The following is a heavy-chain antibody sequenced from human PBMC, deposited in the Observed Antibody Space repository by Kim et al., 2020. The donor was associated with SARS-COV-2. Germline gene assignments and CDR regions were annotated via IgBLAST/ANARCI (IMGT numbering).Heavy chain of an antibody. V-gene: IGHV1-69*13. J-gene: IGHJ4*02. CDR3: ARGLSLQMGSFDY. Sequence: SVKVSCKASGGTFSSYAISWVRQAPGQGLEWMGGIIPIFGTANYAQKFQGRVTITADESTSTAYMELSSLRSEDTAVYYCARGLSLQMGSFDYWGQGTLVTVSS. CDR1: GGTFSSYA. CDR2: IIPIFGTA. D-gene: IGHD4-4*01.